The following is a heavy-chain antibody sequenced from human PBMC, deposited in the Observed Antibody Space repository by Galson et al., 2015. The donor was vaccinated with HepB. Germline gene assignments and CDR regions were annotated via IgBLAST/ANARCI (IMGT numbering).Heavy chain of an antibody. Sequence: SVKVSCKASGGTFSSYAISWVRQAPGQGLEWMGGIIPIFGTANYAQKFQGRVTITADKSTSTAYMELSSLRSEDTAVYYCARGPPLEMATIYYFDYWGQGTLVTVSS. CDR1: GGTFSSYA. J-gene: IGHJ4*02. CDR2: IIPIFGTA. V-gene: IGHV1-69*06. D-gene: IGHD5-24*01. CDR3: ARGPPLEMATIYYFDY.